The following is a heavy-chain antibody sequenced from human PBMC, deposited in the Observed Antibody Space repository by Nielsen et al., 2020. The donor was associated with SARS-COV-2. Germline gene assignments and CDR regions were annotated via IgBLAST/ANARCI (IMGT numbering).Heavy chain of an antibody. J-gene: IGHJ3*02. CDR2: IRSKTHSYET. D-gene: IGHD6-13*01. CDR1: GFSFSDTG. Sequence: GESLKISCAASGFSFSDTGMHWVRQAPGKGLEWVGRIRSKTHSYETVYAASVRDRFTISRDDSNNTAYLQMNSLKTEDTAVYFCARVNPVSDSWFAALDIWGQGTMVTVSS. V-gene: IGHV3-73*01. CDR3: ARVNPVSDSWFAALDI.